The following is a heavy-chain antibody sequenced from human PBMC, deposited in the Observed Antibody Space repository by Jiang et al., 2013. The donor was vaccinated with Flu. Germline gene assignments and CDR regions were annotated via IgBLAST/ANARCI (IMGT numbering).Heavy chain of an antibody. CDR1: GFPLSTSGVG. CDR2: IYWDDDK. J-gene: IGHJ1*01. D-gene: IGHD3-22*01. V-gene: IGHV2-5*02. CDR3: AHSGPYYYDSSGYYNEGFRH. Sequence: TLTCTFSGFPLSTSGVGCGLDPSAPTERALEWLALIYWDDDKRYSPSLKSRLTITKDTSKNQVVLTMTNMDPVDTATYYCAHSGPYYYDSSGYYNEGFRHWGQGTLVTVSS.